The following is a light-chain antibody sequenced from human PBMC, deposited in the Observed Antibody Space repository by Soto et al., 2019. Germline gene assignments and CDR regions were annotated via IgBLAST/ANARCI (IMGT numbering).Light chain of an antibody. CDR1: SSNIGAGYD. Sequence: QSVLTQPPSMSGAPGQSVTVACTWISSNIGAGYDVHWYQQLPGTAPKLLIYGNSNRPSGVPDRFSGSKSGTSASLAITGLQAEDEADYYCQSYDSSLSGYVFGTGTKVTVL. V-gene: IGLV1-40*01. CDR3: QSYDSSLSGYV. J-gene: IGLJ1*01. CDR2: GNS.